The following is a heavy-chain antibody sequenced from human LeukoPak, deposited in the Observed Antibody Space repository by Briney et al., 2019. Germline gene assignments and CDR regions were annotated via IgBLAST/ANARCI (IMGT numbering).Heavy chain of an antibody. CDR3: AKDLRGEYFQH. J-gene: IGHJ1*01. CDR1: GFTFSSYA. CDR2: ISGSGGST. D-gene: IGHD3-10*01. V-gene: IGHV3-23*01. Sequence: PGGSLRLSCAASGFTFSSYAMSWVRQAPGKGLEWVSAISGSGGSTYYADSVKGRFTISGDNSKNTLYLQMNSLRAGDTAVYYCAKDLRGEYFQHWGQGTLVTVSS.